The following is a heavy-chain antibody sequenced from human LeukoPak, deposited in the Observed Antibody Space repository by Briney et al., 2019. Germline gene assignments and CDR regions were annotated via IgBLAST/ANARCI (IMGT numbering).Heavy chain of an antibody. V-gene: IGHV3-33*08. CDR1: GFSVSGNY. Sequence: GGSLRLSCAASGFSVSGNYMSWVRQAPGKGLEWVALIWYDESSKHYADSVKGRFTISRDNSKNTVYLQMNSLRAEDAAVYYCARDGRLPPTPPDYWGQGTLVTVSS. D-gene: IGHD2-15*01. J-gene: IGHJ4*02. CDR2: IWYDESSK. CDR3: ARDGRLPPTPPDY.